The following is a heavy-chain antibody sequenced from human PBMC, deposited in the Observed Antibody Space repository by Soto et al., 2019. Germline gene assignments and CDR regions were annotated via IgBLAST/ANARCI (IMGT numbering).Heavy chain of an antibody. CDR1: GFSLSTSGGG. CDR2: IYWDDDK. J-gene: IGHJ6*03. Sequence: SGPTLVNPTQTLTLTCTFSGFSLSTSGGGVGWIRQPPGKALEWLALIYWDDDKRYSPSLKSRLTITKDTSKNQVVLTMTNMDPVDTATYYCAHCLTSYGDYGPNYYYYYYMDVWGKGTTVTVSS. V-gene: IGHV2-5*02. CDR3: AHCLTSYGDYGPNYYYYYYMDV. D-gene: IGHD4-17*01.